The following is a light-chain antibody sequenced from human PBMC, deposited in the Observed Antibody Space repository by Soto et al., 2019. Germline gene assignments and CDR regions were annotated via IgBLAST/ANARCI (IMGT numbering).Light chain of an antibody. CDR3: QQSYSTLWT. J-gene: IGKJ1*01. V-gene: IGKV1-39*01. Sequence: DIQMTQSPSSLSASVGDRVTITCRASQSITIDLNWYQQKPGEAPNLLIFGASTLQSGVPSRFSGSGSGTDFTLTISSLQPEDFATYYCQQSYSTLWTFGQGTKVDIK. CDR1: QSITID. CDR2: GAS.